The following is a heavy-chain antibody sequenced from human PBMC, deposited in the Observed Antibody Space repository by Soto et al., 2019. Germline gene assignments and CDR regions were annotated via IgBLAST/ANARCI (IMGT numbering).Heavy chain of an antibody. D-gene: IGHD6-6*01. Sequence: QVQLVQSGAEVKKPGASVKVSCKASGYTFTSYYMHWVRQAPGQGLEWMGIINPSGGSTSYAQKFQGRVTRTRDTSTRTDYKELSSLRSKDTAVYYCAITVEQLVRESRSFNPWGQGTLVAVSS. J-gene: IGHJ5*02. CDR2: INPSGGST. CDR1: GYTFTSYY. CDR3: AITVEQLVRESRSFNP. V-gene: IGHV1-46*01.